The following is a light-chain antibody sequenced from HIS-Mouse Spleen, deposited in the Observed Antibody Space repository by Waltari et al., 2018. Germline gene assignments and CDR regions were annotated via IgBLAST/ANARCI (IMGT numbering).Light chain of an antibody. J-gene: IGKJ1*01. CDR1: QGISSY. CDR2: AAS. Sequence: AIRMTQSPSSFSASTGDRVTITCRASQGISSYLAWYKQKPGKAPKLLIYAASTLQSGVPSRSSGSGSRTDFTLTISCLQYEDFATYYCQHYYSYPWKFGQGTKVEIK. CDR3: QHYYSYPWK. V-gene: IGKV1-8*01.